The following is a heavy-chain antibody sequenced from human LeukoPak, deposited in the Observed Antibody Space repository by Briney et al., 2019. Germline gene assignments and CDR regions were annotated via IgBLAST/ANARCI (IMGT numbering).Heavy chain of an antibody. CDR2: INPNSGGT. Sequence: ASVKVSCKASGYTFTSYGISWVRQAPGQGLEWMGWINPNSGGTNYAQKFQGRVTMTRDTSISTAYMELSRLRSDDTAVYYCARTTYDFWSGYPDSFDYWGQGTLVTVSS. CDR1: GYTFTSYG. D-gene: IGHD3-3*01. V-gene: IGHV1-2*02. CDR3: ARTTYDFWSGYPDSFDY. J-gene: IGHJ4*02.